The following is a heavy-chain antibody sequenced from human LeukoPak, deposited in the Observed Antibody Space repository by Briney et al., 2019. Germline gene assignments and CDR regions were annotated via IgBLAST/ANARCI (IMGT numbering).Heavy chain of an antibody. CDR2: INHSGST. CDR1: GGSFSGYY. CDR3: ARGRSGRVLLWFGEFYYMDV. V-gene: IGHV4-34*01. D-gene: IGHD3-10*01. Sequence: SETLSLTCAVYGGSFSGYYWSWIRQPPGKGLGWIGEINHSGSTNYNPSLKSRVTISVDTSKNQFSLKLSSVTAADTAVYYCARGRSGRVLLWFGEFYYMDVWGKGTTVTVSS. J-gene: IGHJ6*03.